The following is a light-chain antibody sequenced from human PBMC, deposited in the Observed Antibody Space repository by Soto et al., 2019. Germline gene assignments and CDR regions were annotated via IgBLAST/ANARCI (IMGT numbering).Light chain of an antibody. Sequence: TLSAYIGDRVTITCRASQTINNWLAWYQQKPGKAPNLLIYHASNLETGVPSRFSGSAFGTEFTLTISSLQPDDFATYYCQHYNSYPWTFGHGTKLDIK. CDR2: HAS. CDR1: QTINNW. J-gene: IGKJ1*01. CDR3: QHYNSYPWT. V-gene: IGKV1-5*01.